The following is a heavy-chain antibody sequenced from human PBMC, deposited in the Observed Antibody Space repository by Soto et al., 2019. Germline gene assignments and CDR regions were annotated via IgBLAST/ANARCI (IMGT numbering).Heavy chain of an antibody. D-gene: IGHD6-6*01. CDR2: MSYDGGHK. V-gene: IGHV3-30*03. CDR3: AREMFPRTVLDSSSPWGDY. J-gene: IGHJ4*02. CDR1: GFTFSNYG. Sequence: QVQLMESGGGVVQPGGSLRLSCAASGFTFSNYGFHWVRQAPGKGLEWVALMSYDGGHKYYADSVKGRFTISRDNSKSTLFLQMNSLSFEDTAVYFCAREMFPRTVLDSSSPWGDYWGQGTLVTVSS.